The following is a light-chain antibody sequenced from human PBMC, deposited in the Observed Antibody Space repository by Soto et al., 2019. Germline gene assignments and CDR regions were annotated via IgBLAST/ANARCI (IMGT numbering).Light chain of an antibody. V-gene: IGKV1-39*01. Sequence: DIQMTQSPSSLSASVGDRVTITCRASQSISRYLNWYQQKPGRAPKLLIYAASSLQSGVPSRFSGNGSGTDFTLTISSLQPEDFATYYCQQTYSTRKTFGQGTRVEIK. CDR3: QQTYSTRKT. CDR1: QSISRY. J-gene: IGKJ1*01. CDR2: AAS.